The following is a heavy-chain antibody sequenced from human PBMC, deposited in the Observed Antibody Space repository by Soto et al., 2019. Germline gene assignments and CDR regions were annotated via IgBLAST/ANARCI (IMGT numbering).Heavy chain of an antibody. CDR1: GGSFSGYY. J-gene: IGHJ3*02. V-gene: IGHV4-34*01. Sequence: QVQLQQWGAGLLKPSETLSLTCAVYGGSFSGYYWSWIRQPPGKGLEWIGEINHSGSTNYNPSLNSRVTISVDTSKNQFSLKLSSVTAADTAVYYCARKTGPRIAAAGTRFDIWGQGTMVTVSS. CDR2: INHSGST. D-gene: IGHD6-13*01. CDR3: ARKTGPRIAAAGTRFDI.